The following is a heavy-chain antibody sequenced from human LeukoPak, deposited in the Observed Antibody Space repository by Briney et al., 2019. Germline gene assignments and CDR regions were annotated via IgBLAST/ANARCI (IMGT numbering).Heavy chain of an antibody. CDR3: ARDSLVPSWKSMIVVVTKKSDAFDI. CDR2: ISAYNGNT. J-gene: IGHJ3*02. V-gene: IGHV1-18*01. Sequence: GASVKVSCKASGYTFTSYGISWVRQAPGQGLEWMGWISAYNGNTNYAQKLQGRVTMTTDTSTSTAYMELRSLRSDDTAVYYCARDSLVPSWKSMIVVVTKKSDAFDIWGQGTMVTVSA. CDR1: GYTFTSYG. D-gene: IGHD3-22*01.